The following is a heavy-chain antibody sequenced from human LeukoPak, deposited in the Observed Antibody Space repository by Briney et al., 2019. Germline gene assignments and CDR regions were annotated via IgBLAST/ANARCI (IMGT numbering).Heavy chain of an antibody. J-gene: IGHJ6*03. V-gene: IGHV4-34*01. D-gene: IGHD3-3*01. CDR1: GGSFSGYY. CDR2: INHSGST. CDR3: ARNSIDFWSGYFYYMDV. Sequence: PSETLSLTCAVDGGSFSGYYWSWIRQPPGKGLEWIGEINHSGSTNYNPSLKSRVTISVDTSKNQFSLKLSSVTAADTAVYYCARNSIDFWSGYFYYMDVWGKGTTVTVSS.